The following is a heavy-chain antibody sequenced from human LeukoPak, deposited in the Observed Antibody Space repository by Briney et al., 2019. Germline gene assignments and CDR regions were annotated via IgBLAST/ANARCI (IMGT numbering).Heavy chain of an antibody. V-gene: IGHV3-23*01. D-gene: IGHD3-9*01. J-gene: IGHJ4*02. Sequence: GGSLGLSCAASGFTFSNYAMSWVRQAPGKGLEWVSGISGSSGTTYYTDSVQGRFTISRDNSKDTLHLQMNSLRDDDTAIYYCAKSWSCVQYNDWLCYFDYWGQGTLVTVSS. CDR3: AKSWSCVQYNDWLCYFDY. CDR1: GFTFSNYA. CDR2: ISGSSGTT.